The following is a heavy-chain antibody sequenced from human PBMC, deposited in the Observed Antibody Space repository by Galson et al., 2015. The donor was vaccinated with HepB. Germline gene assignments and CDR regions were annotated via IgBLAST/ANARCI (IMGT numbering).Heavy chain of an antibody. CDR1: GFTISSYA. J-gene: IGHJ3*02. CDR3: AKELWFGEQEASDI. CDR2: ISGSGGST. Sequence: SLRLSCSASGFTISSYAMSWVRQAPGKGLEWVSAISGSGGSTYYADSVKGRFTISRDNSKNTLYLQMNSLRAEDTAVYYCAKELWFGEQEASDIWGQGTMVTVSS. V-gene: IGHV3-23*01. D-gene: IGHD3-10*01.